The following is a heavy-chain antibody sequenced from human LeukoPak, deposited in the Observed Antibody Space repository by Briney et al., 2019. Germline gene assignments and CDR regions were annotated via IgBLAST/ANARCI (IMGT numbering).Heavy chain of an antibody. V-gene: IGHV1-46*01. D-gene: IGHD6-13*01. J-gene: IGHJ6*02. CDR1: GYTFTSYY. CDR2: INPSGGST. Sequence: ASVKVSCKASGYTFTSYYMHWVRQAPGQGLEWMGIINPSGGSTSYAQKFQGRVTMTRDTSTSTVYMELSSLRSEDTAVYYCARDRARAAAGTSYYYYGMDVWGQGTTVTVSS. CDR3: ARDRARAAAGTSYYYYGMDV.